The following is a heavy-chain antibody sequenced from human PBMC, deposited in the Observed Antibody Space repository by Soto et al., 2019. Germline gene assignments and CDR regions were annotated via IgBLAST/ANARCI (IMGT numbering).Heavy chain of an antibody. Sequence: EVQLVESGGGLVQPGRSLRLSCAASGFTFDDYAMHWVRQAPGKGLEGASGISWNSGRIGNADSVKGRFTIARDNAKNSLYLQMNSLRAEDTALYYCAKDTYSSSWYFFDYWGQGTLVTVSS. CDR1: GFTFDDYA. J-gene: IGHJ4*02. V-gene: IGHV3-9*01. D-gene: IGHD6-13*01. CDR3: AKDTYSSSWYFFDY. CDR2: ISWNSGRI.